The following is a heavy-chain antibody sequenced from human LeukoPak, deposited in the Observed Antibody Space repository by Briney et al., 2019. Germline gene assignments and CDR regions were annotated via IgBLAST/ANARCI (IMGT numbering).Heavy chain of an antibody. D-gene: IGHD2-15*01. CDR2: ISGSGGST. Sequence: GGSLRLSCAASGFAFSSYAMSWVRQAPGKGLEWVLAISGSGGSTYYADSVKGRFTISRDNSKNTLYLQMTSLRAEDTAVYYCAKVRYCSGGSCYGFDYWGQGTLVTVSS. V-gene: IGHV3-23*01. J-gene: IGHJ4*02. CDR3: AKVRYCSGGSCYGFDY. CDR1: GFAFSSYA.